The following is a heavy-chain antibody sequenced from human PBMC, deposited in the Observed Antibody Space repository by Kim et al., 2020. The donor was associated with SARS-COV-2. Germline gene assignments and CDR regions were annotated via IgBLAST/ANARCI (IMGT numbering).Heavy chain of an antibody. CDR3: ARVEDYGDYIDY. J-gene: IGHJ4*02. D-gene: IGHD4-17*01. V-gene: IGHV4-30-2*04. Sequence: FCTPCLKSRVTIAVDTAKNQFYLKLSSVTAADTAVYYCARVEDYGDYIDYWGQGTLVTVSS.